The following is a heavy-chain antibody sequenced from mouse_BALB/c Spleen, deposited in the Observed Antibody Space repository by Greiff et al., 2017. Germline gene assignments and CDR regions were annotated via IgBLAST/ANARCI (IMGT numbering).Heavy chain of an antibody. J-gene: IGHJ4*01. CDR1: GYAFSSSW. V-gene: IGHV1-82*01. CDR3: ARDYYGSSPYYAMDY. Sequence: QVQLKESGPELVKPGASVKISCKASGYAFSSSWMNWVKQRPGQGLEWIGRIYPGDGDTNYNGKFKGKATLTADKSSSTAYMQLSSLTSVDSAVYFCARDYYGSSPYYAMDYWGQGTSVTVSS. D-gene: IGHD1-1*01. CDR2: IYPGDGDT.